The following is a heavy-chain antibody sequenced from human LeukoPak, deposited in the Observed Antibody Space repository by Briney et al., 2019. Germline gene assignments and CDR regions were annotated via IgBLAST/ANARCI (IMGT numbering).Heavy chain of an antibody. CDR1: GFPFSNAW. J-gene: IGHJ4*02. CDR2: IKSKTDGGET. CDR3: STVSPYYGSGTTSPDS. D-gene: IGHD3-10*01. Sequence: PGGSLRLSCAASGFPFSNAWMSWVRQAPGKGLEWVGRIKSKTDGGETDYAAPVQGRFSISRDDSENTLYLQMNGLNTEDTAVYYCSTVSPYYGSGTTSPDSWGQGTLVVVSS. V-gene: IGHV3-15*01.